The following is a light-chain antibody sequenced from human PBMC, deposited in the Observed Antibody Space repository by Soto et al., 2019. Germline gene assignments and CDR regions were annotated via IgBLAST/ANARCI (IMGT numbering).Light chain of an antibody. CDR2: GAS. Sequence: EIVMTQSPATLSVSPGERATLFCRASQSVSSNLAWYQQKPGQAPRLLIYGASTRATGIPARFSGSGSGTEFTLTISSLPSEDFAVYYCQQYNNWPPYTFGQGTKLEIK. CDR3: QQYNNWPPYT. J-gene: IGKJ2*01. CDR1: QSVSSN. V-gene: IGKV3-15*01.